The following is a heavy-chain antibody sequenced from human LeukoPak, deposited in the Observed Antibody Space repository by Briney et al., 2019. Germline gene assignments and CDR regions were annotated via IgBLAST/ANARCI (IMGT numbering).Heavy chain of an antibody. Sequence: SETLSLTCTVSGGSISSYYWSWIRQPPGKRLEWIGYIYYSGSTNYNPSLKSRVTISVDTSKNQFSLKLSSVTAADTAVYYCATPYYYDSSGYVTWGQGTLVTVSS. CDR1: GGSISSYY. D-gene: IGHD3-22*01. CDR3: ATPYYYDSSGYVT. J-gene: IGHJ5*02. CDR2: IYYSGST. V-gene: IGHV4-59*01.